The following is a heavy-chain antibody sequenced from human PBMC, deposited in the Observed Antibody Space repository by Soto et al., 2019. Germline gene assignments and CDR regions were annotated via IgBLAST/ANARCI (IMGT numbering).Heavy chain of an antibody. V-gene: IGHV4-59*01. J-gene: IGHJ6*02. D-gene: IGHD3-10*01. Sequence: SETLSLTCTVSGGSISSYYWSWIRQPPGKGLEWIGYIYYSGSTNYNPSLKSRVTISVDTSKNQFSLKLSSVTAADTAVYYCARDLMVTMVRGVPPGGYGMDVWGQGTTVTVSS. CDR2: IYYSGST. CDR1: GGSISSYY. CDR3: ARDLMVTMVRGVPPGGYGMDV.